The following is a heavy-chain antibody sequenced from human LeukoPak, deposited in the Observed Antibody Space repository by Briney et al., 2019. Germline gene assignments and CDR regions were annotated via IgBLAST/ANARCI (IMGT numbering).Heavy chain of an antibody. CDR3: ARLTGDAFDI. D-gene: IGHD7-27*01. Sequence: GGSLRLSCAASGFTFSSYAMSWVRQAPGKGLEWISYITSTSSSIYYAGSAKGRFTISRDNAKNSLYLQMNSLRAEDTAVFYCARLTGDAFDIWGQGTMLTVSS. V-gene: IGHV3-48*01. CDR1: GFTFSSYA. J-gene: IGHJ3*02. CDR2: ITSTSSSI.